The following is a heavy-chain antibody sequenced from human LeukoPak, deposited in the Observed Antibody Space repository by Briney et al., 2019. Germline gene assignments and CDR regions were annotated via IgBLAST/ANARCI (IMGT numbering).Heavy chain of an antibody. J-gene: IGHJ5*02. Sequence: ASVKVSCKASGYTFTGYYMHWVRQAPGQGLEWMGWINPNSGGTNYAQKFQGRVTMTRDTSISTAYMELSRLRSDDTAVYYCARANYDYVWGSYYRWFDPWGQGTLVTVSS. CDR1: GYTFTGYY. D-gene: IGHD3-16*01. CDR3: ARANYDYVWGSYYRWFDP. CDR2: INPNSGGT. V-gene: IGHV1-2*02.